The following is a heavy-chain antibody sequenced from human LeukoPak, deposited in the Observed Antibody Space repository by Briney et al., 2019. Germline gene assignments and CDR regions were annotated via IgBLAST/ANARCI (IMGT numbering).Heavy chain of an antibody. J-gene: IGHJ2*01. CDR3: ARLLRSVTTSAIWYFDL. CDR1: GASITTNY. V-gene: IGHV4-59*08. D-gene: IGHD4-17*01. Sequence: PSETLSLTCTVSGASITTNYWSWIRQPPGKGLEWTGYIFYSGDTNYNPSLKSRVTISLDMSKTQFSLKLSSVTAADTAVYYCARLLRSVTTSAIWYFDLWGRGTLVTVSS. CDR2: IFYSGDT.